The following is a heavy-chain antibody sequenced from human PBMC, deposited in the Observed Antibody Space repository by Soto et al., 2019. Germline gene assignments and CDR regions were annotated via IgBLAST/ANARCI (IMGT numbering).Heavy chain of an antibody. D-gene: IGHD3-3*01. V-gene: IGHV4-31*03. Sequence: SETLSLTCTVSGGSISSGGYYWSWIRQHPGKGLEWIGYIYYSGSTYYNPSLKSRVTISVDTSKNQFSLKLSSVTAADTAVYYCARDSETFPYYDFWSGYLYYYGMDVWGQGTTVT. CDR3: ARDSETFPYYDFWSGYLYYYGMDV. CDR1: GGSISSGGYY. CDR2: IYYSGST. J-gene: IGHJ6*02.